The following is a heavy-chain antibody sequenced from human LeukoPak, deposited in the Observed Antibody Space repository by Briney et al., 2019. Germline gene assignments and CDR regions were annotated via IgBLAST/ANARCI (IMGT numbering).Heavy chain of an antibody. J-gene: IGHJ5*02. Sequence: PSQTLSLTCAVSGGSISSGVYSWSWIRQPPGKGLEWIGSIYHSGGTYYNPSLRSRVTLSLDRSNNQFSLTLNSVTAADTAVYYCARGLDYYGSGSYLNNWIDPWGQGTLVTVSS. D-gene: IGHD3-10*01. CDR1: GGSISSGVYS. V-gene: IGHV4-30-2*01. CDR2: IYHSGGT. CDR3: ARGLDYYGSGSYLNNWIDP.